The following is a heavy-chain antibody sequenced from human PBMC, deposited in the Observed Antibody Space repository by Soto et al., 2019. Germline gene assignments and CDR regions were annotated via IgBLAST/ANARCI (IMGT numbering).Heavy chain of an antibody. Sequence: QVQLVESGGGVVQPGRSLRLSCAASGFHCTTYGMHWVLEGPGKGLVWVAVISYYGSNKYYADSVKGRFTISRDNSKNTLYLQMTSLRPEDTALYYCVGGQYYFDYRGQGTLVTVSS. J-gene: IGHJ4*02. CDR3: VGGQYYFDY. V-gene: IGHV3-30*03. CDR2: ISYYGSNK. D-gene: IGHD3-10*01. CDR1: GFHCTTYG.